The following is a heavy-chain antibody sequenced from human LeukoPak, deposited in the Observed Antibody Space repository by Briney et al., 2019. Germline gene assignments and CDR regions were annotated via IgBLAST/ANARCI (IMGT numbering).Heavy chain of an antibody. Sequence: SQTLSLTCTVSGVSISSGGYYWSWIRQHPGKGLEWIGYIYYSGSTYYNPSLKSRVTISVDTSKNQFSLKLSSVTAADTAVYYCARKAKLAYCGGDCYWFDPWGQGTLVTVSS. D-gene: IGHD2-21*02. CDR2: IYYSGST. CDR1: GVSISSGGYY. CDR3: ARKAKLAYCGGDCYWFDP. J-gene: IGHJ5*02. V-gene: IGHV4-31*03.